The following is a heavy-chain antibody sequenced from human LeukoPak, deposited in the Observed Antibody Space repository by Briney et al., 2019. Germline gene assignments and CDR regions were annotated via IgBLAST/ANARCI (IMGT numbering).Heavy chain of an antibody. Sequence: GGSLRLSCAASGFTFDDYAMRWVRQAPGKGLEWVSLISWDGGSTYYADSVKGRFTISRDNSKNSLYVQMNSLRAEDTALYYCAKGSIGYATDGYFDFWGQGTLVTVSS. J-gene: IGHJ4*02. CDR1: GFTFDDYA. D-gene: IGHD5-12*01. CDR3: AKGSIGYATDGYFDF. V-gene: IGHV3-43D*04. CDR2: ISWDGGST.